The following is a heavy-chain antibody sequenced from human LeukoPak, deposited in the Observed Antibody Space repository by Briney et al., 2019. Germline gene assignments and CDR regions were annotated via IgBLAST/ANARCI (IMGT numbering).Heavy chain of an antibody. CDR3: ARMTPYDFWSGYYSGTNWFDP. D-gene: IGHD3-3*01. J-gene: IGHJ5*02. CDR1: GGSISSYY. CDR2: IYYSGST. V-gene: IGHV4-59*08. Sequence: PSETLSLTCTVSGGSISSYYRSWIRQPPGKGLEWIGYIYYSGSTNYNPSLKSRVTISVDTSKNQFSLKLSSVTAADTAVYYCARMTPYDFWSGYYSGTNWFDPWGQGTLVTVSS.